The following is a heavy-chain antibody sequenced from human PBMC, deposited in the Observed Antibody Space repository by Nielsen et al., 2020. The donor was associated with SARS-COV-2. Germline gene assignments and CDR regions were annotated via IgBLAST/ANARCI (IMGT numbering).Heavy chain of an antibody. Sequence: SETLSLTCTVSGGSISSSSYYWGWIRQPPGKGLEWIGSIYYSGSTYYNPSLKSRVTISVDTSKNQFSLKLSSVTAADTAVYYCARLLVVVAATPVDNWFDPWGQGTLVTVSS. CDR3: ARLLVVVAATPVDNWFDP. V-gene: IGHV4-39*01. CDR1: GGSISSSSYY. J-gene: IGHJ5*02. CDR2: IYYSGST. D-gene: IGHD2-15*01.